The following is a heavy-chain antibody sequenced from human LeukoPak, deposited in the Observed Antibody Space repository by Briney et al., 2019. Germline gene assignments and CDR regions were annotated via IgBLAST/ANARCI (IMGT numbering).Heavy chain of an antibody. V-gene: IGHV3-9*03. Sequence: PGGSLRLSCAASGFTFDDYARHWVRQARGKGVEWVSGFSWNSGRIAYAHSVKGRFTISRDNAKTSLYLQMNSLRAEDMALYYCAKGGTSYGYSDWFDPWGQGTLVTVSS. CDR2: FSWNSGRI. CDR1: GFTFDDYA. D-gene: IGHD5-18*01. J-gene: IGHJ5*02. CDR3: AKGGTSYGYSDWFDP.